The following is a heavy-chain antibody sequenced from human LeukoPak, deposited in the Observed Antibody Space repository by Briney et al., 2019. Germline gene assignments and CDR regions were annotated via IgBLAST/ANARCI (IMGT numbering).Heavy chain of an antibody. D-gene: IGHD6-13*01. J-gene: IGHJ6*03. CDR1: GGSISSGSYY. V-gene: IGHV4-61*02. CDR3: ARRAHDQSYSSSWYRGHMDV. CDR2: FYTSGST. Sequence: PSETLSLTCTVSGGSISSGSYYWSWIRQPAGKGLEWIGRFYTSGSTNYNSSLKSRVTISVDTSKNQFSLKLSSVTAADTAVYYCARRAHDQSYSSSWYRGHMDVWGKGTTVTVSS.